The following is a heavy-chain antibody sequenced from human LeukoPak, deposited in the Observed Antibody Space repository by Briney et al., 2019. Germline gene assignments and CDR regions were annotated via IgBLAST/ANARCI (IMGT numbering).Heavy chain of an antibody. CDR1: GFTLSSYA. V-gene: IGHV3-64*04. CDR3: ARNSGWVDY. Sequence: PGGSLRLSCSASGFTLSSYAMHRVRQAPGKGLEYVSAISSNGGSTYYADSVKGRFTISRDNSKNTLYLQMNSLRAEDTAVYYCARNSGWVDYWGQGTLVTVSS. D-gene: IGHD6-19*01. CDR2: ISSNGGST. J-gene: IGHJ4*02.